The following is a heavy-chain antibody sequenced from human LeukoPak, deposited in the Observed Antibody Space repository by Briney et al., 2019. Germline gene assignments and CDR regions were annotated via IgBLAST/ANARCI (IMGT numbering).Heavy chain of an antibody. D-gene: IGHD3-10*01. J-gene: IGHJ5*02. V-gene: IGHV4-30-4*01. CDR3: ARADRKLLLFDP. CDR2: IYYSGST. CDR1: GGSISSGDYY. Sequence: SETLSLTCTVSGGSISSGDYYWSWIRQPPGKGLEWIGYIYYSGSTYYNPSLKSRVTISVDTSKNQFSLKLSSVTAADTAVYYCARADRKLLLFDPWGQGTLVTVSS.